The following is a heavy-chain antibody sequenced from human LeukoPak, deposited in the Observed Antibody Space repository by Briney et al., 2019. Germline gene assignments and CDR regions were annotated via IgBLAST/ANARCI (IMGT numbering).Heavy chain of an antibody. J-gene: IGHJ5*02. D-gene: IGHD3-10*01. Sequence: SETLSLTCTVSGGSISSYYWSWIRQPPGKGLEWIGYIYTSRSTNHNPSLKSRVTISLDTSKNQFSLKMSTVTAADTAVYYCARQASGSYYLWGDWFDPWGQGTLVTASS. CDR1: GGSISSYY. CDR3: ARQASGSYYLWGDWFDP. CDR2: IYTSRST. V-gene: IGHV4-4*09.